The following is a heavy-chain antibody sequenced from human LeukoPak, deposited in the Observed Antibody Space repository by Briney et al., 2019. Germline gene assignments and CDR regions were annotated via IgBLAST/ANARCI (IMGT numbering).Heavy chain of an antibody. V-gene: IGHV4-59*01. Sequence: PSETLSLTCTVSGGSISGSYWSWIRQPPGKGLEWIGCIFDSGSTKYSPSLKSRVTISVDTSNNHFSLKLSSVTAADTAVYYCARGQLAGYSSSWYWFDPWGQETLVTVSS. CDR2: IFDSGST. CDR3: ARGQLAGYSSSWYWFDP. D-gene: IGHD6-13*01. CDR1: GGSISGSY. J-gene: IGHJ5*02.